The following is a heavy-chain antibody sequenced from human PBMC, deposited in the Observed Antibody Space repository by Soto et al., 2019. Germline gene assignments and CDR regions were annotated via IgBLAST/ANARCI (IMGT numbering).Heavy chain of an antibody. CDR2: ISGSGGRT. V-gene: IGHV3-23*01. Sequence: EVQLLASGGGSVQPGGSLRLSCAASGFPFINYAMHWVRQAPGKGLEWVSAISGSGGRTYYGDSVKGRFTISRDNSKDTLYLHMNRLTAEDTAVYFCAKEGVRDSSISLYFFDQWGQGTLVTVSS. J-gene: IGHJ4*02. CDR1: GFPFINYA. D-gene: IGHD3-10*01. CDR3: AKEGVRDSSISLYFFDQ.